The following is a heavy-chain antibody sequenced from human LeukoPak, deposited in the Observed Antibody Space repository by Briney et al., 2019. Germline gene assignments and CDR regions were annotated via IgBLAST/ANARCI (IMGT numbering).Heavy chain of an antibody. Sequence: GASVKVSCKASGYTFTSYGISWVRQAPGQGLEWMGWISAYNGNTNYAQKLQGRVTMTTDTSTSTAYMELRSLRSDDTAVYYCARTLYDDGSQDIVVVVAASTLDYWGQGTLVTVSS. D-gene: IGHD2-15*01. CDR1: GYTFTSYG. CDR3: ARTLYDDGSQDIVVVVAASTLDY. J-gene: IGHJ4*02. V-gene: IGHV1-18*01. CDR2: ISAYNGNT.